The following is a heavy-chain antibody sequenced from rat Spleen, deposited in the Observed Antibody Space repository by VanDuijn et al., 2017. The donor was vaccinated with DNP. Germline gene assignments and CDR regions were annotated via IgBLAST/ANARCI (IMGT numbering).Heavy chain of an antibody. J-gene: IGHJ2*01. CDR1: GFTFSDYN. CDR3: RTGMGDY. Sequence: EVQLVESGGGLVQPGRSLKLSCAASGFTFSDYNMAWVRQAPKKGLEWVATISYDGSSTYYRDSVKGRFTISRDNAKSRLYLQMDSLRSEDTATYYCRTGMGDYWGQGVMVTVSS. D-gene: IGHD1-7*01. V-gene: IGHV5-20*01. CDR2: ISYDGSST.